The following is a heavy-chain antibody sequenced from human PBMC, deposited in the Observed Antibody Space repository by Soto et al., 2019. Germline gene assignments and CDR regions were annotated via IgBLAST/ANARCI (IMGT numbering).Heavy chain of an antibody. D-gene: IGHD3-22*01. V-gene: IGHV4-39*01. CDR3: ARRDYYDSSGYYGGFDY. CDR2: IYYSGST. CDR1: GGSISSSSYY. J-gene: IGHJ4*02. Sequence: SETLSLTCTVSGGSISSSSYYWGWIRQPPGKGLEWIGSIYYSGSTYYNPSLKGRVTISVDTSKNQFSLKLSSVTAADTAVYYCARRDYYDSSGYYGGFDYWGQGTLVTVSS.